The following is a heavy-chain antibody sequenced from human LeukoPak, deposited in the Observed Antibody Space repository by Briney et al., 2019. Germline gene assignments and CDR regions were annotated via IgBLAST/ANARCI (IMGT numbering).Heavy chain of an antibody. V-gene: IGHV3-11*04. CDR1: GFTFSDYY. CDR2: ISSSGSTI. D-gene: IGHD2-15*01. Sequence: KTGGSLRLSCAASGFTFSDYYMSWIRQAPGKGLEWVSYISSSGSTIYYADSVKGRFTISRDNAKNSLYLQMNSLRAEDTAVYYCARVGYCSGGSCYRSWFDPWGQGTLVTVSS. J-gene: IGHJ5*02. CDR3: ARVGYCSGGSCYRSWFDP.